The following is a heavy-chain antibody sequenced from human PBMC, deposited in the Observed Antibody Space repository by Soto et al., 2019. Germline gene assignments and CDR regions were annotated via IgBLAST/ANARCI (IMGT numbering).Heavy chain of an antibody. D-gene: IGHD2-2*01. CDR2: IYYSGST. CDR3: ARVVRDIVVVPAATYGGYYYYGMDV. J-gene: IGHJ6*02. V-gene: IGHV4-59*01. CDR1: GGSISSYY. Sequence: SETLSLTCTVSGGSISSYYWSWIRQPPGKGLEWIGYIYYSGSTNYNPSLKSRVTISVDTSKNQFSLKLSSVTAADTAVYYCARVVRDIVVVPAATYGGYYYYGMDVWGQGTTVTAP.